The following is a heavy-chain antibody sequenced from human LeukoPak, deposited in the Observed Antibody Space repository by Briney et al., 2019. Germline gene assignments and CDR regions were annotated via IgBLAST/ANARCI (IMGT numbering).Heavy chain of an antibody. V-gene: IGHV3-7*01. Sequence: GGSLRLSCAASGFTFSSYWMTWVRQAPGKGLEWVASIKTDGSEKRYVESVKGRFTISRDNAKNSLYLQMNSLRAEDTAVYYCARHPDHWFDTWGQGTLVTVSS. CDR3: ARHPDHWFDT. CDR2: IKTDGSEK. CDR1: GFTFSSYW. J-gene: IGHJ5*02.